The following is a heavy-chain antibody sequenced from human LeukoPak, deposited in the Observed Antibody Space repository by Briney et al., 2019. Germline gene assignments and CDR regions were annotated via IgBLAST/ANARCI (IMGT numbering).Heavy chain of an antibody. Sequence: SSGTLSLTCTVSGGSISSGNYYWGWIRQPPGKGLEWIGTIYFSGSTYYNPSLKSRVSISVDTSKNQFSLKLSSVTAADTALYYCARRPTGGCSRFDNWGQGTLVTVSS. J-gene: IGHJ4*02. CDR1: GGSISSGNYY. D-gene: IGHD2-15*01. CDR2: IYFSGST. CDR3: ARRPTGGCSRFDN. V-gene: IGHV4-39*01.